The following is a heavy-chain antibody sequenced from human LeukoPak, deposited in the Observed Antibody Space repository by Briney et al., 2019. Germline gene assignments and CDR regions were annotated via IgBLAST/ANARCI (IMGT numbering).Heavy chain of an antibody. V-gene: IGHV1-24*01. Sequence: GASVKVSCKVSGYTLTELSMHWVRQAPGEGLEWMGGFDPEGGERIYAQKLKGRVTMTEDTSTDTAYMELSSLRSEDTAVYYCASGAPAGPSFDFWGQGTPVTVSS. D-gene: IGHD2-2*01. CDR3: ASGAPAGPSFDF. CDR2: FDPEGGER. CDR1: GYTLTELS. J-gene: IGHJ4*02.